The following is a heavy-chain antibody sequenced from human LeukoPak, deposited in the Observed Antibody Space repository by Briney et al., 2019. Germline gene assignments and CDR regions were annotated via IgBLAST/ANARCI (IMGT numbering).Heavy chain of an antibody. Sequence: ASVKVSCKASGYTFTSYGISWVRQAPGQGLEWMGWISAYNGNTNYAQKLQGRVTMTTDTSTSTAYMELRSLRSDDTAVYYCARVGTTIVVGLSTRGFDYWGQGTLVTVSS. CDR3: ARVGTTIVVGLSTRGFDY. CDR2: ISAYNGNT. J-gene: IGHJ4*02. CDR1: GYTFTSYG. V-gene: IGHV1-18*01. D-gene: IGHD3-22*01.